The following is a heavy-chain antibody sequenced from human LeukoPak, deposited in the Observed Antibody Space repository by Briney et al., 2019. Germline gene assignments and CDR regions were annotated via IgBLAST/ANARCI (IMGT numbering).Heavy chain of an antibody. Sequence: PGGSLRLSCAASGFTFDDYGMSWVRQAPGKGLEWVSGINWNGGSTGYADSVKGRFTFSRANARNSLYLQMNSLRAEDTALYYCARGHGYYDSSGESDWGQGTLVTVSS. V-gene: IGHV3-20*04. D-gene: IGHD3-22*01. J-gene: IGHJ4*02. CDR2: INWNGGST. CDR3: ARGHGYYDSSGESD. CDR1: GFTFDDYG.